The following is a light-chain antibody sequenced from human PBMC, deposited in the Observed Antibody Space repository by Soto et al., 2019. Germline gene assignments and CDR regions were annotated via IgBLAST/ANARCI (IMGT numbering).Light chain of an antibody. Sequence: DIVMTQSPLSLPVTPGEPASISCRSSQSLLHSNGYNYLDWYLQKPGQSPQLLIYLGSNRASGVPDRFSGSGSGTDFTLQISSVEAEDVGVYYCMQALQTPLFGQGTKLEIK. V-gene: IGKV2-28*01. J-gene: IGKJ2*01. CDR3: MQALQTPL. CDR2: LGS. CDR1: QSLLHSNGYNY.